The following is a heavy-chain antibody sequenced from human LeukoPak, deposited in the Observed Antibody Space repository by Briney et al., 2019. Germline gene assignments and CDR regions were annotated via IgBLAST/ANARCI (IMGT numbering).Heavy chain of an antibody. CDR3: ASSLTMVRGDY. Sequence: GRSLRLSCAASGVTVSSNYMSWVRQAPGKGLEWVSYISSSGSTIFYSDSVKGRFTISRDNAMDSLHLQMNSLRAEDTAVYYCASSLTMVRGDYWGQGTLVTVSS. J-gene: IGHJ4*02. CDR1: GVTVSSNY. V-gene: IGHV3-48*03. D-gene: IGHD3-10*01. CDR2: ISSSGSTI.